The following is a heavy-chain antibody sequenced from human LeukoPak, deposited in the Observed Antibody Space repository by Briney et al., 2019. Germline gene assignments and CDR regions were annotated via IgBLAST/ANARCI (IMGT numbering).Heavy chain of an antibody. CDR3: VRVGTRSSGLYFLDY. CDR1: RFTFSSYS. D-gene: IGHD6-19*01. V-gene: IGHV3-74*01. CDR2: ISSDGSST. Sequence: GGSLRLSCATYRFTFSSYSMNWVRQAPGKGLVWVSRISSDGSSTRYADSVKGRFTISRDNAKNTLYLQMNSLRAEDTAVYYCVRVGTRSSGLYFLDYWGQGTLVTVPS. J-gene: IGHJ4*02.